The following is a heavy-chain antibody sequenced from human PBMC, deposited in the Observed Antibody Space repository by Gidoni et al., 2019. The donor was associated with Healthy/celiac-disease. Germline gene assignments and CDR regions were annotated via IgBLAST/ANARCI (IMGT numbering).Heavy chain of an antibody. J-gene: IGHJ6*02. CDR3: ARGGRGYYYDSSGYHGMDV. Sequence: QVQLQQWGAGLLKPSETLSLTCAVYGGSFSGYYWSWIRQPPGKGLEWIGEINHSGSTNYNPSLKSRVTISVDTSKNQFSLKLSSVTAADTAVYYCARGGRGYYYDSSGYHGMDVWGQGTTVTVSS. D-gene: IGHD3-22*01. CDR2: INHSGST. V-gene: IGHV4-34*01. CDR1: GGSFSGYY.